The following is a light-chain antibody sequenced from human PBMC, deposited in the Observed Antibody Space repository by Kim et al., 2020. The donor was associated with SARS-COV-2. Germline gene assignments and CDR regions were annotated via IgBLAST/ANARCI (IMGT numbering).Light chain of an antibody. CDR1: SGRIVTSY. J-gene: IGLJ3*02. CDR2: EDD. V-gene: IGLV6-57*03. CDR3: QSYDTDNWM. Sequence: GKTVTISRPRSSGRIVTSYVQWYQQRPGSAPTTVIYEDDQRPSGVPDRFSGSIDGSSNSASLTISGLRTEDEADYYCQSYDTDNWMFGGGTQLTVL.